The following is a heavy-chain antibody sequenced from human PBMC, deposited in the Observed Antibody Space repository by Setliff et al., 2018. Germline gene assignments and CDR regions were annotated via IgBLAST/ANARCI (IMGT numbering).Heavy chain of an antibody. J-gene: IGHJ5*02. D-gene: IGHD3-9*01. CDR2: INPNSGGT. Sequence: ASVKVSCKASGYTFTSYYMHWVRQAPGQGLEWMGLINPNSGGTNYAQKFQGRVTMTRDTSISTAYMELSRLRSDDTAVYYCARSNYDILTRNWFDPWGQGTLVTVSS. CDR1: GYTFTSYY. CDR3: ARSNYDILTRNWFDP. V-gene: IGHV1-2*06.